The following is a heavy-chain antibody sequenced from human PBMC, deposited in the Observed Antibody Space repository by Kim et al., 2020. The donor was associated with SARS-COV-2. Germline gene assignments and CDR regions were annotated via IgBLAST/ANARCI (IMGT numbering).Heavy chain of an antibody. J-gene: IGHJ4*02. CDR1: GFTFSSYS. V-gene: IGHV3-48*02. Sequence: GGSLRLSCAASGFTFSSYSMNWVRQAPGKGLEWVSYISSSSSTIYYADSVKGRFTISRDNAKNSLYLQMNSLRDEDTAVYYCARDPTYDFWSGNSRSFDYWGQGTLVTVST. CDR3: ARDPTYDFWSGNSRSFDY. CDR2: ISSSSSTI. D-gene: IGHD3-3*01.